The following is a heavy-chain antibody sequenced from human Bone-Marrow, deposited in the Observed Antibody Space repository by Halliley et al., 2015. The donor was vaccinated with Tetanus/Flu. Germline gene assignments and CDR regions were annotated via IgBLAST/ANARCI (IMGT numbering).Heavy chain of an antibody. Sequence: QLVQSGAEVKKPGESLKISCKASGYSFTSYWIGWVRQMPGKGLEWMGIIYPGDSDARYSPSFKGQVTISVDKSISTAYLQWSSLKASDTATYYCARSSSEYQLLFWFDPWGQGTLVTVTS. V-gene: IGHV5-51*03. D-gene: IGHD2-2*01. J-gene: IGHJ5*02. CDR3: ARSSSEYQLLFWFDP. CDR1: GYSFTSYW. CDR2: IYPGDSDA.